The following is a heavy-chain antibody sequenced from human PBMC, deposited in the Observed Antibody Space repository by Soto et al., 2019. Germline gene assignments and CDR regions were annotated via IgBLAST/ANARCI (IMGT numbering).Heavy chain of an antibody. CDR3: ARSPRSSPYFDF. V-gene: IGHV5-51*07. D-gene: IGHD6-13*01. CDR1: GYTFSNFW. CDR2: IYPGDHET. Sequence: GESLKISCQRSGYTFSNFWIGWVHQLPGQGLEWMGIIYPGDHETRYSPSFLGKVTISAETSINTAYLQWSSLEASDSAFYFCARSPRSSPYFDFWGQGALVTVSS. J-gene: IGHJ4*02.